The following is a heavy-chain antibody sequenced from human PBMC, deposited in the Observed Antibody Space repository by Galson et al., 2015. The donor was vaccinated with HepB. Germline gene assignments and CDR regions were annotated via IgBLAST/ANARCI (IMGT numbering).Heavy chain of an antibody. CDR2: ISGDDNYI. CDR3: ARQAQNSARWFDP. V-gene: IGHV3-21*01. Sequence: SLRLSCAASGFDFSLYSMVWVRQAPGKGLQWVSSISGDDNYIFYIDSVKGRFTISRDNAKNSLFLQMNSLGVDDTAVYYCARQAQNSARWFDPWRQGTLVTVSS. D-gene: IGHD4-11*01. CDR1: GFDFSLYS. J-gene: IGHJ5*02.